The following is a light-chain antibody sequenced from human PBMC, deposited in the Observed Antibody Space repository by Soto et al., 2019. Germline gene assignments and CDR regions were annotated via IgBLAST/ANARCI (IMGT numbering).Light chain of an antibody. J-gene: IGKJ1*01. Sequence: EILLTQYPATLSLSPGERATLSCRASQSVRSSLAWYQQKPGQAPRLLIYDASTRATGIPGRVSGSVSGTDFTLTISKLEPADFAVYYCQQRSSWPWTFGQGAKVEIK. CDR3: QQRSSWPWT. CDR1: QSVRSS. V-gene: IGKV3-11*01. CDR2: DAS.